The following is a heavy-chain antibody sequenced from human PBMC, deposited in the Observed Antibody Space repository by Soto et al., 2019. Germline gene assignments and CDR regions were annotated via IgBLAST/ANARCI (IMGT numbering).Heavy chain of an antibody. Sequence: VKVTRRASGCTFIDYYIHWVRQAAGQGLEWMGWISPRSGSANFAQRFQGRVSMTRDTSITTAYMELRRLKSDDTAVYYCARGPHYSPAYGIDVWGQGTMVTGSS. J-gene: IGHJ6*02. CDR3: ARGPHYSPAYGIDV. CDR1: GCTFIDYY. V-gene: IGHV1-2*02. CDR2: ISPRSGSA. D-gene: IGHD1-26*01.